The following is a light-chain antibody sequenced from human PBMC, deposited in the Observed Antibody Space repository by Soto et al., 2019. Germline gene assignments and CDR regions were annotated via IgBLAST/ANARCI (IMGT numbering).Light chain of an antibody. V-gene: IGLV3-9*01. CDR2: RDN. CDR3: QVRDSSSWV. Sequence: SYELTQPLSVSVALGQTARITCGGNNIGNKNVHWYQQKSGQAPVLVIYRDNNRPSGIPERFSGSNSGNTATLTISRAQAGDEADYYCQVRDSSSWVFGGGTKLTVL. CDR1: NIGNKN. J-gene: IGLJ3*02.